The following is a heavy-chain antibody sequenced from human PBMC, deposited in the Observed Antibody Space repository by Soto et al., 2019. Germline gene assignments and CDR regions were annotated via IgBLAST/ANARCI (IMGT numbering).Heavy chain of an antibody. Sequence: QVQLVQSGTEVKKPGASVKVSCKASGYSFTNFGINWVRQAPGQGLEWMGWISSYNGNTDYAQKFQGRVTMTTDTSTTTGYMEQRSLRSDDTAVYYCARGRDDNSWSSAEYFPRWGQGTLVAVSS. J-gene: IGHJ1*01. V-gene: IGHV1-18*01. CDR2: ISSYNGNT. D-gene: IGHD6-13*01. CDR3: ARGRDDNSWSSAEYFPR. CDR1: GYSFTNFG.